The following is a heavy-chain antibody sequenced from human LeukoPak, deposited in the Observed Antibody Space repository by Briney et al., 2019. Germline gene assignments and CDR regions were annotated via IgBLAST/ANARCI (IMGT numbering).Heavy chain of an antibody. Sequence: PGGSLRLSCAASGFTFSTYTMNWVRQAPGKGLEWVSTVSDSSDVHYSDSVKGRFTISRDNAKNSLYLQMNSLRAEDTAVYYCARYWNGGNYDYWGQGTLVTVSS. D-gene: IGHD1-1*01. V-gene: IGHV3-69-1*01. J-gene: IGHJ4*02. CDR3: ARYWNGGNYDY. CDR2: VSDSSDV. CDR1: GFTFSTYT.